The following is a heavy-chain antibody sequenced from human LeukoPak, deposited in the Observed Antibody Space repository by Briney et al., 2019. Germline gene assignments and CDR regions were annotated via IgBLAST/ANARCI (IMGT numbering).Heavy chain of an antibody. Sequence: GGSLRLSCAVSGFTFSSYSMNWVRQAPGKGLEWVTSISSSSSDIYYADSVKGRFTISRDNAKNSLYLQMNSLRAEDTAVYYCARGGRYYYDSSGYYYGGESDYWGQGTLVTVSS. V-gene: IGHV3-21*01. J-gene: IGHJ4*02. D-gene: IGHD3-22*01. CDR2: ISSSSSDI. CDR1: GFTFSSYS. CDR3: ARGGRYYYDSSGYYYGGESDY.